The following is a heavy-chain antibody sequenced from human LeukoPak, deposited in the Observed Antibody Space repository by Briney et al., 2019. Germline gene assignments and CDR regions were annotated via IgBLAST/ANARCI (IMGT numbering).Heavy chain of an antibody. CDR2: ISDSSRFM. D-gene: IGHD5-18*01. V-gene: IGHV3-21*06. CDR1: GFTFSTYS. CDR3: ARDRSGYSYVYWYFDL. Sequence: GGSLRLSCAAPGFTFSTYSMSWVRQAPGKGLEWVSSISDSSRFMDYADSVKGRFTISRDNSKNSLYLQMNSLRADDTAVYYCARDRSGYSYVYWYFDLWGRGTLVTVSS. J-gene: IGHJ2*01.